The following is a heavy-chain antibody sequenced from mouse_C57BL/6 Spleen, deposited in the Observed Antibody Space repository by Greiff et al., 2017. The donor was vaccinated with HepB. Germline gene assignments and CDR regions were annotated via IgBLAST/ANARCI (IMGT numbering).Heavy chain of an antibody. V-gene: IGHV3-6*01. CDR3: ASNYAAMDY. CDR1: GYSITSGYY. J-gene: IGHJ4*01. CDR2: ISYDGSN. Sequence: EVQLQESGPGLVKPSQSLSLTCSVTGYSITSGYYWNWIRQFPGNKLEWMGYISYDGSNNYNPSLKNRISITRDTSKNQFFLKLNSVTTEDTATYYCASNYAAMDYWGQGTSVTVSS. D-gene: IGHD2-1*01.